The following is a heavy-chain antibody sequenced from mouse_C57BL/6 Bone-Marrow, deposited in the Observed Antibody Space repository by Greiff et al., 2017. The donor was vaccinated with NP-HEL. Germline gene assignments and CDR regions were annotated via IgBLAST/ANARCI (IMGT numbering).Heavy chain of an antibody. J-gene: IGHJ2*01. Sequence: VQLQQSGAELVKPGASVKMSCKASGYTFTSYWITWVKQRPGQGLEWIGDIYPGSGSTNYNEKFKSKATLTGDTSSSTAYMQLSSLTSEDSAVYYGARAYYYGSTGHFDYWGQGTTLTVSS. D-gene: IGHD1-1*01. CDR2: IYPGSGST. V-gene: IGHV1-55*01. CDR3: ARAYYYGSTGHFDY. CDR1: GYTFTSYW.